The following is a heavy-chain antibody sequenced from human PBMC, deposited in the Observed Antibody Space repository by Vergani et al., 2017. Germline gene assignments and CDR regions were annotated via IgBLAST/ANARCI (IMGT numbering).Heavy chain of an antibody. CDR3: AKDPTTMVRHDTWY. Sequence: VQLLESGGGLVQPGGSLRLSCAAFGFTFSSYAMSWVRQAPGKGLEWVSAISGSGGSTYYADPVKGRFTISRDNSTNTLYLQMNSLRAEDTAVYYCAKDPTTMVRHDTWYWGQGTLVTVSS. CDR2: ISGSGGST. J-gene: IGHJ4*02. V-gene: IGHV3-23*01. CDR1: GFTFSSYA. D-gene: IGHD3-10*01.